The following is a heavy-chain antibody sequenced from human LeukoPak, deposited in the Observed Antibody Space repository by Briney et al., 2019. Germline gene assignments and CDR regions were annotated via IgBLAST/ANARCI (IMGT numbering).Heavy chain of an antibody. D-gene: IGHD3-22*01. Sequence: TTGGSLRLSCAASGFTFSDYYMSWIRQAPGKGLEWVSYISSSGSTIYYADSVKGRFTISRDNAKNSLYLQMNSLRAEDTAVYYCAREALYYYDSSGYYDASDIWGQGTMVTVSS. CDR1: GFTFSDYY. CDR3: AREALYYYDSSGYYDASDI. V-gene: IGHV3-11*04. CDR2: ISSSGSTI. J-gene: IGHJ3*02.